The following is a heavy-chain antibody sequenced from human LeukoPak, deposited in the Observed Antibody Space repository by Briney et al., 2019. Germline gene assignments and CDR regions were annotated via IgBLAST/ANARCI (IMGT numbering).Heavy chain of an antibody. D-gene: IGHD3-3*01. CDR3: ARDQKTSFGVAHPNWFDP. V-gene: IGHV4-39*07. CDR2: FYYSGST. Sequence: SETLSLTCTVSGGSISSSSYYWGWIRQPPGKGLGWIGSFYYSGSTYYNPSLKSRVTISVDTSKNQFSLKLSSVTAADTAVYYCARDQKTSFGVAHPNWFDPWGQGTLVTVSS. CDR1: GGSISSSSYY. J-gene: IGHJ5*02.